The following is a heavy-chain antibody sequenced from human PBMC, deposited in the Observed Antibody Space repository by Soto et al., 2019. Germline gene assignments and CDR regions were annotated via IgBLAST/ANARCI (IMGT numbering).Heavy chain of an antibody. D-gene: IGHD3-10*01. Sequence: SETLFLTCTVSGDPITSYFWSWIRQPAGKGLEWIGHMFPGGTTSHNSSLKSRVSMSIDTSKNQFSLTLTSVTAADTAVYYCARTLSGFTYGSRQFYFDYWGQGTLVTVSS. J-gene: IGHJ4*02. CDR3: ARTLSGFTYGSRQFYFDY. V-gene: IGHV4-4*07. CDR2: MFPGGTT. CDR1: GDPITSYF.